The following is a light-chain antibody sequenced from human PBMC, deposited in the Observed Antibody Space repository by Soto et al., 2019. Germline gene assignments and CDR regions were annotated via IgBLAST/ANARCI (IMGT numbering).Light chain of an antibody. CDR1: QSVFNY. CDR2: GAS. Sequence: EIVLTQSPATLSLSPGERATLSCRASQSVFNYLAWYQQKPGQAPRLLIYGASSRATGIPDRFSGSGSGTDFTLTISRLEPEDFAVYYCQQYGSSRWTFGQGTKVDIK. V-gene: IGKV3-20*01. J-gene: IGKJ1*01. CDR3: QQYGSSRWT.